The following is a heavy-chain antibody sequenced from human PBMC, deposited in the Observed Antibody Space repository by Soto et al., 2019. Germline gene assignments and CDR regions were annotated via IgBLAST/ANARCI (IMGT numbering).Heavy chain of an antibody. D-gene: IGHD3-3*01. Sequence: GGSLRLSCAASGFTFSSYAMHWVRQAPGKGLERVAVISYDGSNKYYADSVKGRFTISRDNSKNTLYLQMNSLRAEDTAVYYCARDSEYDFWSGYSYYYYGMDVWGQGTTVTVSS. CDR3: ARDSEYDFWSGYSYYYYGMDV. CDR2: ISYDGSNK. CDR1: GFTFSSYA. V-gene: IGHV3-30*01. J-gene: IGHJ6*02.